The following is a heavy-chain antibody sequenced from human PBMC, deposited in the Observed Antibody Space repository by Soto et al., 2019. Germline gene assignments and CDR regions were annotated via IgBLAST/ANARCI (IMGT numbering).Heavy chain of an antibody. CDR1: GFTFSDHG. Sequence: GGSLRLSCAASGFTFSDHGMHWVRQAPGKGLEWVSSISGSVGSTFYADSVKGRFTISRDNSMNTLYLQMNSLRAEDTAVYYCAKDRTIASRNFDSWGQGALVTVSS. CDR3: AKDRTIASRNFDS. J-gene: IGHJ4*02. V-gene: IGHV3-23*01. CDR2: ISGSVGST. D-gene: IGHD6-6*01.